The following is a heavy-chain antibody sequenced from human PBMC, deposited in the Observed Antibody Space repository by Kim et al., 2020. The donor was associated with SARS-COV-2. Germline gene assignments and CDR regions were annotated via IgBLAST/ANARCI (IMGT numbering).Heavy chain of an antibody. CDR3: VREDEYDDYGVFDV. D-gene: IGHD4-17*01. J-gene: IGHJ3*01. CDR2: ISYDGTKQ. Sequence: GGSLRLSCAASGFTFSEYVMRWVRQAPGKGLEWVAAISYDGTKQHYADSVKGRFTVSRDNSNDTLSLQLNSLGADDTAVYYCVREDEYDDYGVFDVWGQG. V-gene: IGHV3-30*04. CDR1: GFTFSEYV.